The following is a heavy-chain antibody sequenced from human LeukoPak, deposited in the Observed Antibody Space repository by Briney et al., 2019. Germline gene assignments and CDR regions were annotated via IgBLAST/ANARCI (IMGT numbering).Heavy chain of an antibody. J-gene: IGHJ4*02. CDR1: GFTFSSYA. Sequence: GGSLRLSCAASGFTFSSYAMHWVRQAPVKGLEWVTVIWYDGSNKHYADSVKGRFTISRDNSKNTLYLQMDSLRAEDTAIYYCARAFGASSGYSVDYWGQGTLVTVSS. V-gene: IGHV3-33*01. CDR2: IWYDGSNK. D-gene: IGHD3-22*01. CDR3: ARAFGASSGYSVDY.